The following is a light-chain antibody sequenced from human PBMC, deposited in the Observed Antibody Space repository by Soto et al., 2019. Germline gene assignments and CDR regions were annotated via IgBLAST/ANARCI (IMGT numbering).Light chain of an antibody. CDR1: QSFNTY. Sequence: EIVLTQSPATLSLSPGEGATLSCRASQSFNTYLAWYQQKPGQAPRLLIYDGFNRATGIPARFSGSGSGTDFTLNISSLEPEDFAVYYWQQGGSFGGGTKVEI. CDR3: QQGGS. CDR2: DGF. J-gene: IGKJ4*01. V-gene: IGKV3-11*01.